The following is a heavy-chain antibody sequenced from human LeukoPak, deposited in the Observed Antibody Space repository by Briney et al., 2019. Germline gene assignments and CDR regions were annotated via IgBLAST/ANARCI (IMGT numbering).Heavy chain of an antibody. J-gene: IGHJ4*02. CDR1: GYTFTGYY. CDR2: INPNSGGA. CDR3: ARVVGGNYYGSESDDY. D-gene: IGHD3-10*01. Sequence: ASVKVSCKASGYTFTGYYMHWVRQAPGQGLEWMGCINPNSGGANYAQKIQGRVTMTRDTSISTAYMELSSLRSDDTAVYYCARVVGGNYYGSESDDYWGQGTLVTVSS. V-gene: IGHV1-2*02.